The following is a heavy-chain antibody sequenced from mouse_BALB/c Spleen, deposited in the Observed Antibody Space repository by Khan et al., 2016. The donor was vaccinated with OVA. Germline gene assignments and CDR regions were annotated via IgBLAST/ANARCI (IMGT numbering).Heavy chain of an antibody. Sequence: LVKTGASVKLSCKTSGYSFTGYYMHWVKQSHGKSLEWIGYISCYNGATTYNQKFKGKATFTVDTSSSTAYMQFNSLTSEDSAVYYGARSHLLWLYAMDYWGQGTSVTVSA. CDR1: GYSFTGYY. J-gene: IGHJ4*01. D-gene: IGHD2-2*01. V-gene: IGHV1S34*01. CDR2: ISCYNGAT. CDR3: ARSHLLWLYAMDY.